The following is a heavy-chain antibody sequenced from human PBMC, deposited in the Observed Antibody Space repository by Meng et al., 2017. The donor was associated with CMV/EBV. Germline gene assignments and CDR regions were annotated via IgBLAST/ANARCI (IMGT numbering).Heavy chain of an antibody. Sequence: SETLSLTCTVSGGSISSSSYYWGWIRQPPGKGLEWIGSIYYSGSTSYNPSLKSRVTISVDTSKNQFSLKLSSVTAADTAVYYCARVKAGTIAAAGPTNYYFDYWGQGTLVTVSS. V-gene: IGHV4-39*07. D-gene: IGHD6-13*01. CDR3: ARVKAGTIAAAGPTNYYFDY. CDR1: GGSISSSSYY. CDR2: IYYSGST. J-gene: IGHJ4*02.